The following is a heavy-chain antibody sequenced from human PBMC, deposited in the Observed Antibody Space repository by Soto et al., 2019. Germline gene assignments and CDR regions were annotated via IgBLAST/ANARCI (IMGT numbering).Heavy chain of an antibody. CDR2: IYYSGTT. CDR3: ARLTGGAYLSFYYYIGV. J-gene: IGHJ6*03. V-gene: IGHV4-59*01. CDR1: GGSISGYY. D-gene: IGHD2-8*02. Sequence: SETLSLTCTVSGGSISGYYWSWIRQPPGKGLEWIGYIYYSGTTNYDPSLKGRVTMSVDTSKNQFSLKLSSVTAADTAVYYCARLTGGAYLSFYYYIGVWGKGTTVTVSS.